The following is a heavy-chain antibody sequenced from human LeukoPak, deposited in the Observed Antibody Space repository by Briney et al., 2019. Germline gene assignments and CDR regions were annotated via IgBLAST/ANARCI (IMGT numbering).Heavy chain of an antibody. CDR1: GGTFSSYA. D-gene: IGHD4-17*01. CDR3: ASTYGDYLWGYFDY. V-gene: IGHV1-69*01. J-gene: IGHJ4*02. Sequence: GASVKVSCKASGGTFSSYAISWARQAPGQGLEWMGGIIPIFGTANYAQKFQGRVTITADESTSTAYMELSSLRSEDTAVYYCASTYGDYLWGYFDYWGQGTLVTVSS. CDR2: IIPIFGTA.